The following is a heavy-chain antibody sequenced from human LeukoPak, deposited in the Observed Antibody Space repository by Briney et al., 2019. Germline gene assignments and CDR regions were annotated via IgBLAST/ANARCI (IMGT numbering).Heavy chain of an antibody. D-gene: IGHD3-10*01. CDR2: ISWNSGSI. CDR3: AKDVYQDYYYGSGSFDY. Sequence: GRSLRLSCAASGFTFDDYAMHWVRQAPGKGLEWVSGISWNSGSIGYADSAKGRFTISRDNAKNSLYLQMNSLRTEDMALYYCAKDVYQDYYYGSGSFDYWGQGTLVTVSS. J-gene: IGHJ4*02. V-gene: IGHV3-9*03. CDR1: GFTFDDYA.